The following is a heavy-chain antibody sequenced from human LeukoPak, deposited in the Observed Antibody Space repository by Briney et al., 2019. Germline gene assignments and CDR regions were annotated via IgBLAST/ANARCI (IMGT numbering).Heavy chain of an antibody. J-gene: IGHJ4*02. Sequence: GGSLRLSCAASGFTFSSYEMNWVRQAPGEGLEWVSYISSSGSTIYYADSVKGRFTISRDNAKNSLYLQMNSLRAEDTAVYYCARVGYSYGLDYWGQGTLVTVSS. CDR1: GFTFSSYE. V-gene: IGHV3-48*03. D-gene: IGHD5-18*01. CDR3: ARVGYSYGLDY. CDR2: ISSSGSTI.